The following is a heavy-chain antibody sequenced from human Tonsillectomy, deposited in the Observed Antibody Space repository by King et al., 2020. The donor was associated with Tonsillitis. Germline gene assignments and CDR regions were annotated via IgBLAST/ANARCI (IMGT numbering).Heavy chain of an antibody. CDR3: ANLFVLGTSSFDY. CDR2: ISESGGST. J-gene: IGHJ4*02. D-gene: IGHD3-16*01. CDR1: GFTFSNYA. Sequence: VQLVESGGGLVQPGGSLRLSCAASGFTFSNYAMSWVRQAPGKGLEWVSGISESGGSTYYAYSLKGRFTISRDNSKSTRYLKMIGLRAADTAVYYCANLFVLGTSSFDYWSQGTLVTVSS. V-gene: IGHV3-23*04.